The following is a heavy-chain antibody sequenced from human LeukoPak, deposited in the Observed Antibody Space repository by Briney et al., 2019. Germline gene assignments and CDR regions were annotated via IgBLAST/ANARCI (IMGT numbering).Heavy chain of an antibody. V-gene: IGHV5-51*01. D-gene: IGHD3-22*01. CDR2: IYPGDSDT. CDR3: ARAPDNSGYYYFLQH. Sequence: GESLQISFKGSGYSFSSYWIAWVRRMPGKGLEWMGIIYPGDSDTKYSPSFQGRVTISADKSISTAYLQWNSLKASDTAMYYCARAPDNSGYYYFLQHWGQGTLVTVSS. CDR1: GYSFSSYW. J-gene: IGHJ1*01.